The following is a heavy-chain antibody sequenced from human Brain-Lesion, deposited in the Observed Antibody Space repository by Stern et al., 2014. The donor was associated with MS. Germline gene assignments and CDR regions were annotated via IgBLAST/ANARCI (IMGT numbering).Heavy chain of an antibody. CDR1: GYTLTELS. V-gene: IGHV1-24*01. D-gene: IGHD1-26*01. CDR3: ATLSPGAGGNYYRHFDY. Sequence: QVQLEESEAEVKKPGASVKVSCKVSGYTLTELSMHWVRQAPRKGLEWMGGFDPEDGETIYAQKFQGRVTMTEDTSTDTAYMELSSLRSEDTAVYYCATLSPGAGGNYYRHFDYWGQGTLVTVSS. CDR2: FDPEDGET. J-gene: IGHJ4*02.